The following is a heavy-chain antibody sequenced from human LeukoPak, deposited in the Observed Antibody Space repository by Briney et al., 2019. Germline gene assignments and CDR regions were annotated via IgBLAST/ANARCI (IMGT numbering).Heavy chain of an antibody. Sequence: GGSLRLSCAASGFTFSSYAMSWVRQAPGKGPEWVSAISGSGGSTYYADSVKGRFTISRDNSKNALYLQMNSLRAEDTAVYYGARLRYVRRIINEAFDIWGQGTVVTVS. D-gene: IGHD3-10*02. CDR3: ARLRYVRRIINEAFDI. CDR1: GFTFSSYA. J-gene: IGHJ3*02. CDR2: ISGSGGST. V-gene: IGHV3-23*01.